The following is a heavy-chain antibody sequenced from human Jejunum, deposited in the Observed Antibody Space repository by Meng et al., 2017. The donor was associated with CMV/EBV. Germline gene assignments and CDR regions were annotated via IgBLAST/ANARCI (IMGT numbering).Heavy chain of an antibody. CDR3: TRGGMYSIRFYFDQ. J-gene: IGHJ4*02. Sequence: PGTPFTSHIIHWVRQAPGQGLEWMGLINPGGGSATSAQKFQGRVTLTGDTSTSTVYLELSSLRSDDTAIYYCTRGGMYSIRFYFDQWGQGSLVTVSS. V-gene: IGHV1-46*01. CDR2: INPGGGSA. D-gene: IGHD3-16*01. CDR1: GTPFTSHI.